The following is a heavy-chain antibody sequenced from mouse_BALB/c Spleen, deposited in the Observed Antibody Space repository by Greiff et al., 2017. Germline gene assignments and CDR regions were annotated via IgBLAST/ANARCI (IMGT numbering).Heavy chain of an antibody. CDR3: ARSDYDESYYAMDY. CDR2: ISYSGST. J-gene: IGHJ4*01. V-gene: IGHV3-8*02. CDR1: GDSITSGY. D-gene: IGHD2-4*01. Sequence: DVKLQESGPSLVKPSQTLSLTCSVTGDSITSGYWNWIRKFPGNKLEYMGYISYSGSTYYNPSLKSRISITRDTSKNQYYLQLNSVTTEDTATYYCARSDYDESYYAMDYWGQGTSVTVSS.